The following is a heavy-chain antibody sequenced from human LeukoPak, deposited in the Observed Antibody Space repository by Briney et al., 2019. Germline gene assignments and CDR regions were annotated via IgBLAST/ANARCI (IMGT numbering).Heavy chain of an antibody. Sequence: GGSLRLSCAASGFTFSNAWMSWVRQAPGKGLEWVGRIKSKTDGGTTDYAAPVKGRFTISRDDSKNTLYLQMNSLKTEDTAVYYCIKDVPFSLLQHWGQGTLVTVSS. J-gene: IGHJ1*01. CDR1: GFTFSNAW. D-gene: IGHD2/OR15-2a*01. V-gene: IGHV3-15*01. CDR2: IKSKTDGGTT. CDR3: IKDVPFSLLQH.